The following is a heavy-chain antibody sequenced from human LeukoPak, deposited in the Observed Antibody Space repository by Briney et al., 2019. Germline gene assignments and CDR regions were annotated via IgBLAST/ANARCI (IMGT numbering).Heavy chain of an antibody. CDR1: SGSLSDKY. D-gene: IGHD4-17*01. J-gene: IGHJ4*02. CDR3: ARLSDYHFDY. V-gene: IGHV4-34*01. CDR2: INPSGRT. Sequence: KPSETLSLTCGVYSGSLSDKYWSWIRQPPGKGLEWIGEINPSGRTNYNPSLKSRVTMSIDTSKNQFSLKLSSVTAADTAAYYCARLSDYHFDYWGQGALVTVSS.